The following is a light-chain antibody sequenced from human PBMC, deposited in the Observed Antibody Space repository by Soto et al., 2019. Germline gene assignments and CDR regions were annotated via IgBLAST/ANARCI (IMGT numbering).Light chain of an antibody. CDR3: SSYTSSSTL. CDR1: SSDVGSYNY. Sequence: QSVLTQPASVSGSPGQSITISCTGTSSDVGSYNYVSWYQQHPGKAPKLMIYEVSDRPSGISSRFSGSKSGNTASLTISGLQPEDEADYYCSSYTSSSTLFGTGTKLTVL. V-gene: IGLV2-14*01. CDR2: EVS. J-gene: IGLJ1*01.